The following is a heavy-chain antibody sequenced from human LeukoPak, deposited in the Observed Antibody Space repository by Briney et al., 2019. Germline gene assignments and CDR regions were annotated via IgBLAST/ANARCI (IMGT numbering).Heavy chain of an antibody. CDR1: GGSVSSGSYY. D-gene: IGHD1-26*01. CDR2: IYYSGST. J-gene: IGHJ5*02. Sequence: SETLSLTCNVSGGSVSSGSYYWSWIRQPPGKGLEWIGYIYYSGSTNYNPSLKSRVTISVDTSKNQFSLKLSSVTAADTAVYYCAGNLSGSYYNWFDPWGQGTLVTVSS. CDR3: AGNLSGSYYNWFDP. V-gene: IGHV4-61*01.